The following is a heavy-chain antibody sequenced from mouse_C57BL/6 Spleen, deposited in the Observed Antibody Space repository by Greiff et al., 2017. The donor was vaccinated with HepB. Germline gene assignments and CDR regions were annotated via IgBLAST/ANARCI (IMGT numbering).Heavy chain of an antibody. J-gene: IGHJ4*01. V-gene: IGHV1-69*01. CDR3: ARWGTGGDY. CDR2: IDPSDSYT. Sequence: VQLQQPGAELVMPGASVKLSCKASGYTFTSYWMHWVKQRPGQGLEWIGEIDPSDSYTNYNQKFKGKSTLTVDKSSSTAYMQLSSLTSEDSAVYYCARWGTGGDYWGQGTSVTVSS. CDR1: GYTFTSYW. D-gene: IGHD1-1*02.